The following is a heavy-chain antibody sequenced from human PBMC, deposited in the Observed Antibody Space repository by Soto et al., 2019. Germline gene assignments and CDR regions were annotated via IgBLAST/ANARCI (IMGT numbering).Heavy chain of an antibody. J-gene: IGHJ4*02. CDR1: GFTFSGSA. D-gene: IGHD2-15*01. CDR2: IRNKANSYAT. Sequence: EVQLVESGGGLVQPGGSLKLSCAASGFTFSGSAVHWVRQASGKGLEWVGRIRNKANSYATAYAASLKGRFMISRDDSKNTAYLQMNSLTPEDTAVYYCTSHSPEDMIRKWGQGTLVTVSS. CDR3: TSHSPEDMIRK. V-gene: IGHV3-73*02.